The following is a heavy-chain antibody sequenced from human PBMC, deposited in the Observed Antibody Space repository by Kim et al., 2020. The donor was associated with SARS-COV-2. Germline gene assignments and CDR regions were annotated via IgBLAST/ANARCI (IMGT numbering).Heavy chain of an antibody. D-gene: IGHD5-18*01. CDR2: IYWDDDK. J-gene: IGHJ3*01. Sequence: SGPTLVNPTETLPLTCSFSGFSLNTSGVAVGWLRQPPGQAPEWLASIYWDDDKRYSPSLKSRLTVTRDTSKNRVVLTLTNVDPVDTGTYFCAHRRGRNTAVAHDGFDGWGQGTLVIVSS. CDR3: AHRRGRNTAVAHDGFDG. CDR1: GFSLNTSGVA. V-gene: IGHV2-5*02.